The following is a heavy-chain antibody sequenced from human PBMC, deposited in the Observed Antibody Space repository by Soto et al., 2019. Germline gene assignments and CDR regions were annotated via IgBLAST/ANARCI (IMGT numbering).Heavy chain of an antibody. Sequence: SQNLSLTCALSGDSVSSKTAAWHRIKQSPSRGLEWLGRTYFRSRWYNDYAVSVKSRITINADTSKNQFSLHLNSVSPEDTAVYYCARDLESGYSNYYYYMDVWGKGTTVTVSS. CDR3: ARDLESGYSNYYYYMDV. CDR2: TYFRSRWYN. D-gene: IGHD5-12*01. J-gene: IGHJ6*03. V-gene: IGHV6-1*01. CDR1: GDSVSSKTAA.